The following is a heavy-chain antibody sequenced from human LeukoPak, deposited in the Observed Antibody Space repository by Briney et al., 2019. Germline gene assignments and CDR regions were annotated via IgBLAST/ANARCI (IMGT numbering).Heavy chain of an antibody. CDR3: AGESRGWYYVY. CDR1: GGSISSYY. Sequence: SETLSLTCTVSGGSISSYYWNWIRQPAGKELEWIGRIYTSGSTNYNPSLKSRVTMSVDTSKNQFSLKLNSVTAADTAVYYFAGESRGWYYVYRGQRALGTVSS. J-gene: IGHJ4*02. CDR2: IYTSGST. D-gene: IGHD6-19*01. V-gene: IGHV4-4*07.